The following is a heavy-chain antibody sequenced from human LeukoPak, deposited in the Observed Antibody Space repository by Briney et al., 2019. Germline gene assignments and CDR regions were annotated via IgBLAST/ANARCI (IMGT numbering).Heavy chain of an antibody. CDR1: GYILTDLS. J-gene: IGHJ4*02. CDR2: ISTSHSYI. V-gene: IGHV3-21*01. CDR3: ARRATTERGYSYGLDY. Sequence: GASVKVSCKVSGYILTDLSIHWVRQAPGKGLEWVSSISTSHSYIYYADSLKGRFTISRDNAKNSLYLQMNSLRAEDTAVYYCARRATTERGYSYGLDYWGQGTLVTVSS. D-gene: IGHD5-18*01.